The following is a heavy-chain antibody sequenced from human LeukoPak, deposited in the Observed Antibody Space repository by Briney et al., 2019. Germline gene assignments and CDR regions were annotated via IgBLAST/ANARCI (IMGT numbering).Heavy chain of an antibody. V-gene: IGHV3-21*01. CDR3: ARVRRIQLWSVLDAFDI. CDR1: GFTFSSYT. D-gene: IGHD5-18*01. CDR2: ITSSSGYI. J-gene: IGHJ3*02. Sequence: GGSLRLSCAASGFTFSSYTISWVRQAPGKGLEWVSSITSSSGYIYYADSVKGRFTISRDNAKNSLYLQMNSLRAEDTAVYYCARVRRIQLWSVLDAFDIWGQGTMVTVSS.